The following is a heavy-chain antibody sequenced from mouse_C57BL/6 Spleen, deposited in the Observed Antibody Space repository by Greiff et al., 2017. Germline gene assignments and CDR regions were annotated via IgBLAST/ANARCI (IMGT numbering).Heavy chain of an antibody. CDR1: GYAFSSYW. V-gene: IGHV1-80*01. Sequence: LQESGAELVKPGASVKISCKASGYAFSSYWMNWVKQRPGKGLEWIGQIYPGDGDTNYNGKFKGKATLTADKSSSTAYMQLSSLTSEDSAVYFCAREGGTTVVNWYFDVWGTGTTVTVSS. D-gene: IGHD1-1*01. CDR2: IYPGDGDT. CDR3: AREGGTTVVNWYFDV. J-gene: IGHJ1*03.